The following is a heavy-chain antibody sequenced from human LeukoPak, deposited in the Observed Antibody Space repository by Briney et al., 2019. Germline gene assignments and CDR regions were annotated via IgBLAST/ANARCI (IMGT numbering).Heavy chain of an antibody. J-gene: IGHJ6*02. Sequence: SETLSLTCTVSGGSISSYYWSWIRQPPGKGLEWIGYIYYSGSTNYNPSLKSRVTISVDTSKNQFSLKLSSVTAADTAVYYCARSRYYFVSGAYYSPSPMDVWGQGTTVTVSS. CDR3: ARSRYYFVSGAYYSPSPMDV. V-gene: IGHV4-59*01. CDR2: IYYSGST. CDR1: GGSISSYY. D-gene: IGHD3-22*01.